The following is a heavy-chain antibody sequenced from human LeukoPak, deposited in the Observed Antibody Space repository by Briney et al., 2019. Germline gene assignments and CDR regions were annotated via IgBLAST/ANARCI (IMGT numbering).Heavy chain of an antibody. V-gene: IGHV4-38-2*01. CDR3: ARATTYYDFWSGYYIHPVNWFDP. D-gene: IGHD3-3*01. J-gene: IGHJ5*02. Sequence: SETLSLTCAVSGYSISSGYYWGWIRQPPGKGLEWIGSIYHSGSTYYNPSLKSRVTISVDTSKNQFSLKLSSVTAADTAVYYCARATTYYDFWSGYYIHPVNWFDPWGQGTLVTVSS. CDR2: IYHSGST. CDR1: GYSISSGYY.